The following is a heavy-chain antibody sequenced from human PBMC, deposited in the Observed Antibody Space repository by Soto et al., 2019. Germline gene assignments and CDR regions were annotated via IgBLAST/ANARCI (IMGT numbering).Heavy chain of an antibody. CDR1: GGTFSTYT. CDR2: IIPILGTT. CDR3: ARSFHDYGDYIGY. Sequence: VQLVQSGAEVRKPGSSVKVSCKASGGTFSTYTSNWVRQAPGQGLEWMGRIIPILGTTNYAQKFQGRVTIIADTSTSTGYMELSSLRSEDTAVYYCARSFHDYGDYIGYWGQGTLVTVSS. V-gene: IGHV1-69*08. D-gene: IGHD4-17*01. J-gene: IGHJ4*02.